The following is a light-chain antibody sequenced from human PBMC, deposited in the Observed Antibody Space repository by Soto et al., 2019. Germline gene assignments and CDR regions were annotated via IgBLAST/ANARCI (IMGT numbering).Light chain of an antibody. CDR3: QQYNNWRT. J-gene: IGKJ1*01. V-gene: IGKV3-15*01. CDR1: QSVRSS. CDR2: GAS. Sequence: EIVMTQSPATLSVSPVERVALSFRASQSVRSSLGWYRKGPGQAPRLLIYGASTRATGIPARFSGSGSGTEFTLTISSLQSEDFAVYYCQQYNNWRTFGQGTKVDIK.